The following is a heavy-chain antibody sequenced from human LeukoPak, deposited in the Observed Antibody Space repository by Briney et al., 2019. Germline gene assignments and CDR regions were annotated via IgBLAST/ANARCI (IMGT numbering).Heavy chain of an antibody. J-gene: IGHJ5*02. CDR1: GGSIISGTYS. Sequence: PSETLSLTCAVSGGSIISGTYSWSWIRQPPGKGLEWIGYICHSGSTYYNPSLKSRVTISVDESKNQFSLKLSSVTAADTAVYYCARDRTSFLFDPWGQGTLVTVSS. CDR3: ARDRTSFLFDP. V-gene: IGHV4-30-2*01. D-gene: IGHD3-16*02. CDR2: ICHSGST.